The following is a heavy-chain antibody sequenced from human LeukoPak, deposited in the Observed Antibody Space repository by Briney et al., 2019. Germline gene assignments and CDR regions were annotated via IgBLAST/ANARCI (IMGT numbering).Heavy chain of an antibody. Sequence: GGSLRLSCGASGFMFSQHAMNWVRQAPGQGLEWVAIISYGGNNQNYAESVKGRFTISRDNTKNTAYLQMNSLRPEDTAVYYCARAPDSSGYYYHFDYWGQGTLVTVSS. CDR2: ISYGGNNQ. V-gene: IGHV3-30-3*01. CDR3: ARAPDSSGYYYHFDY. CDR1: GFMFSQHA. J-gene: IGHJ4*02. D-gene: IGHD3-22*01.